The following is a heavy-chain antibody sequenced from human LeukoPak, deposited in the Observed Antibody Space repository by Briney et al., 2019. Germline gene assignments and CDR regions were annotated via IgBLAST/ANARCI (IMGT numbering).Heavy chain of an antibody. Sequence: SETLSLTCTVSGGSISSYYWSWIRQPPGKGLEWIGYIYYSGSTNYNPSLKSRVTISVDTSKNQFSLKLSSVTAADTAVYYCARAVNYYDSSGFTNTDDAFDIWGQGTMVTVSS. D-gene: IGHD3-22*01. CDR2: IYYSGST. V-gene: IGHV4-59*01. J-gene: IGHJ3*02. CDR1: GGSISSYY. CDR3: ARAVNYYDSSGFTNTDDAFDI.